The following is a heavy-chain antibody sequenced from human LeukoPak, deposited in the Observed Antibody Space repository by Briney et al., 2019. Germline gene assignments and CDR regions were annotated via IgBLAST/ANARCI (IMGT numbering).Heavy chain of an antibody. CDR1: GYTFTSYG. V-gene: IGHV1-18*01. CDR3: ARGLNYGDYSLRYFDL. Sequence: GASVKVSCKASGYTFTSYGISWVRQAPGQGLEWMGWISAYSGNTNYAQKLQGRVTMTTDTSTSTAYMELRSLRSDDTAVYYCARGLNYGDYSLRYFDLWGRGTLVTVSS. CDR2: ISAYSGNT. J-gene: IGHJ2*01. D-gene: IGHD4-17*01.